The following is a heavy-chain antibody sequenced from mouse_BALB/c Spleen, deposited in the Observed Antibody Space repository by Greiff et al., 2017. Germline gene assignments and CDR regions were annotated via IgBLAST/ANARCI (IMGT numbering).Heavy chain of an antibody. CDR1: GFNIKDYY. J-gene: IGHJ2*01. V-gene: IGHV14-4*02. CDR2: IDPENGDT. Sequence: DVKLQESGAELVRSGASVKLSCTASGFNIKDYYMHWVKQRPEQGLEWIGWIDPENGDTEYAPKFQGKATMTADTSSNTAYLQLSSLTSEDTAVYYCNAWKGNFWDYWGQGTTLTVSS. CDR3: NAWKGNFWDY. D-gene: IGHD2-1*01.